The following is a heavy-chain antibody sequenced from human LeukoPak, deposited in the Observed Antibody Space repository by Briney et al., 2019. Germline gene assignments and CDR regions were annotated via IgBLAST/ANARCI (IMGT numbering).Heavy chain of an antibody. CDR2: IYPGDSDT. V-gene: IGHV5-51*01. D-gene: IGHD3-10*01. J-gene: IGHJ3*02. CDR3: ARPENDGSGLFDAFDI. CDR1: GYSFTSYW. Sequence: GESLKISCKGSGYSFTSYWIGWVRQMPGKGLEWMGIIYPGDSDTRYSPSFQGQVTISADKSISTAYLQWSSLKASDTAMYYCARPENDGSGLFDAFDIWGQGTMVTVSS.